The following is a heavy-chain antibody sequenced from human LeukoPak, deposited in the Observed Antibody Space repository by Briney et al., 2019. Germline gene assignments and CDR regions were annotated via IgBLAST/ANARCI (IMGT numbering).Heavy chain of an antibody. D-gene: IGHD3-16*01. J-gene: IGHJ3*02. CDR3: ARGGLGLDAFDI. CDR1: GYTLTELS. V-gene: IGHV1-24*01. Sequence: GASVKVSCKVSGYTLTELSMHWVRQAPGKGLEWMGGFDPEDGETIYAQKFQGRVTMTEDTSTDTAYMELSSLRSDDTAVYYCARGGLGLDAFDIWGQGTMVTVSS. CDR2: FDPEDGET.